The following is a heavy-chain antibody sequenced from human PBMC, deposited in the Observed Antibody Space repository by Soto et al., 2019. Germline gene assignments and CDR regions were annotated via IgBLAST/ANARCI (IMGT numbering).Heavy chain of an antibody. Sequence: GGSLRLSCAASGFTISSYWMHWVRQAPGKGPVWVSRINSDGTTTIYADSVKGRFTISRDNAKNTVYLQMNSLRVEDTAVYYCARGSIGGSSWYYFDYWGQGTLVTVSS. CDR1: GFTISSYW. J-gene: IGHJ4*02. V-gene: IGHV3-74*01. CDR3: ARGSIGGSSWYYFDY. D-gene: IGHD6-13*01. CDR2: INSDGTTT.